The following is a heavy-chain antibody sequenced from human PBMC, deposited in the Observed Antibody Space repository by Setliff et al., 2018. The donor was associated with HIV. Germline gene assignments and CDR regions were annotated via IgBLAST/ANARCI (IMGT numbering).Heavy chain of an antibody. CDR2: ISAYNLNT. D-gene: IGHD6-6*01. CDR1: GYTFSRYG. V-gene: IGHV1-18*01. CDR3: AGDAPGNTEAAPGF. J-gene: IGHJ4*02. Sequence: ASVKVSCKTSGYTFSRYGFSWVRQAPGQGLEWMGWISAYNLNTNYAQKFQGRVTMTADTSTSTAYMELRSLRSDDTAVYFCAGDAPGNTEAAPGFWGQGTLVTVSS.